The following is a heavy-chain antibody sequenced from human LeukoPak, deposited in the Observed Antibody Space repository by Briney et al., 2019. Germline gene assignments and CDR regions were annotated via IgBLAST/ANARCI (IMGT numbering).Heavy chain of an antibody. CDR3: AREPYDFWSGNYMDV. V-gene: IGHV3-7*01. D-gene: IGHD3-3*01. CDR1: GFSLSSYW. J-gene: IGHJ6*03. CDR2: IKQDGSEK. Sequence: GGSLRLSCAVSGFSLSSYWMSWVRQAPGRGPEWVANIKQDGSEKHYVDSVKGRFTISRDNAKNSLYLQMNSLRAEDTALYYCAREPYDFWSGNYMDVWGKGTTVTVSS.